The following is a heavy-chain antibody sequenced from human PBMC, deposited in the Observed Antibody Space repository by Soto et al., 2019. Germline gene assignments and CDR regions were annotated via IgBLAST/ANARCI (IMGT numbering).Heavy chain of an antibody. CDR3: ASVTFGGVVLAH. Sequence: PSETLSLTCSVSADSFSKYYWTWIRQPPGEGLEWNGYIYFNGNTNYNPSLKGRVTISIDTSKKQFSLNLSSVTAADTAVYYCASVTFGGVVLAHWGQGTLVTVSS. CDR1: ADSFSKYY. V-gene: IGHV4-59*01. J-gene: IGHJ4*02. D-gene: IGHD3-16*01. CDR2: IYFNGNT.